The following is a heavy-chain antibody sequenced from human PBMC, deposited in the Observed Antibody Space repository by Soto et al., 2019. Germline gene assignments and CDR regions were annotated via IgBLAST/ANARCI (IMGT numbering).Heavy chain of an antibody. CDR2: IYYNGNT. D-gene: IGHD4-17*01. CDR3: ARARLRAVYAFDF. J-gene: IGHJ3*01. CDR1: GVSITSGAYY. Sequence: SETLSLTCTLSGVSITSGAYYWTWVRQHPGKGLEWIGYIYYNGNTYFSPSLKSRLTISIDTSKNQFSLKLSSVTAADAAMYYCARARLRAVYAFDFWGQGTMVTVSS. V-gene: IGHV4-31*02.